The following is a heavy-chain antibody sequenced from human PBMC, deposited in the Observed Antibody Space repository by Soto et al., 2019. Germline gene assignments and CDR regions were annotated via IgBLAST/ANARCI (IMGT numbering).Heavy chain of an antibody. Sequence: SETLSLTCAVSGGSISSSNWWSWVRQPPGKGLEWIGYIYFSGSTNYNPSLKSRVTISVDTSKNQFSLKLSSVTAADTAVYYCAGTDLGYCSGGSCYAHGAFDIWGQGTMVTVSS. V-gene: IGHV4-4*02. J-gene: IGHJ3*02. CDR3: AGTDLGYCSGGSCYAHGAFDI. D-gene: IGHD2-15*01. CDR2: IYFSGST. CDR1: GGSISSSNW.